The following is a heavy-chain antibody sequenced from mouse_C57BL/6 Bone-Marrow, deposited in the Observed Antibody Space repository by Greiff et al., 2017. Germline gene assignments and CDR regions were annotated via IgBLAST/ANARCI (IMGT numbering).Heavy chain of an antibody. CDR3: RAGTSY. D-gene: IGHD3-1*01. CDR1: GYTFTSYW. V-gene: IGHV1-59*01. CDR2: IDPSDSYT. Sequence: VQLQQPGAELVRPGTSVKLSCKASGYTFTSYWMHWVKQRPGQGLEWIGVIDPSDSYTNYNQKFKGKATLTVDTSSSTAYMQLSSLTSEDSAVYYCRAGTSYGGRGNTLTVSS. J-gene: IGHJ2*01.